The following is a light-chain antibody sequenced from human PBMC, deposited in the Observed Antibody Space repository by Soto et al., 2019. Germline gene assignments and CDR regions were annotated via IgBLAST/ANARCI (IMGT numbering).Light chain of an antibody. V-gene: IGLV2-11*01. Sequence: QSALTQPRSVSESPGQSVTISCTGTSSDVTNYNSVSWYQQHPGKAPKLIIYDVRKRPSGVPDRFSGSKSDNTASLTISGLQAEDEADYYCCSYAGSHTYVFGTGTQLTVL. CDR1: SSDVTNYNS. J-gene: IGLJ1*01. CDR2: DVR. CDR3: CSYAGSHTYV.